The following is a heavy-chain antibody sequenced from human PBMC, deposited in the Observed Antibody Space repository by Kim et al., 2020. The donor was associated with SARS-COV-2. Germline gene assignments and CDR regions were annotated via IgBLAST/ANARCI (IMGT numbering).Heavy chain of an antibody. J-gene: IGHJ6*02. CDR3: ARVRGYGGYDTYYYYYYGMDV. CDR2: ISSSSSYI. Sequence: GGSLRLSCAASGFTFSSYSMNWVRQAPGKGLEWVSSISSSSSYIYYADSVKGRFTISRDNAKNSLYLQMNSLRAEDTAVYYCARVRGYGGYDTYYYYYYGMDVWGQGTTVTVSS. V-gene: IGHV3-21*01. CDR1: GFTFSSYS. D-gene: IGHD5-12*01.